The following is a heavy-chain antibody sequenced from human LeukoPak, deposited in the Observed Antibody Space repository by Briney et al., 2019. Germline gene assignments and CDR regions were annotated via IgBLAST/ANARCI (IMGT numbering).Heavy chain of an antibody. J-gene: IGHJ3*02. CDR2: IYYSGTT. Sequence: SETLSLTCTVSGGSISSYYWSWIRQPPGKRLEWIGYIYYSGTTNYNPSLKSRVTISVDTSKNQFSLKLSSVTAADTAVYYCARGAPNASDIWGQGTMVTVSS. CDR3: ARGAPNASDI. V-gene: IGHV4-59*01. CDR1: GGSISSYY.